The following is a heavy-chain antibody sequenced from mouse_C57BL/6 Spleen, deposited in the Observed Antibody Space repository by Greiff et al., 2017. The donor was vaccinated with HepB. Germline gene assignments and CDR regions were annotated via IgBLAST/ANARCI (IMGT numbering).Heavy chain of an antibody. J-gene: IGHJ4*01. CDR1: GYTFTSYG. V-gene: IGHV1-81*01. CDR2: IYPRSGNT. CDR3: ARSGSDYIRGYYAMDY. D-gene: IGHD2-4*01. Sequence: QVQLQQSGAELARPGASVKLSCKASGYTFTSYGISWVKQRTGQGLEWIGEIYPRSGNTYYNEKFKGKATLTADKSSSTAYMELRSLTSEDSAVYFCARSGSDYIRGYYAMDYGGQGTSVTVSS.